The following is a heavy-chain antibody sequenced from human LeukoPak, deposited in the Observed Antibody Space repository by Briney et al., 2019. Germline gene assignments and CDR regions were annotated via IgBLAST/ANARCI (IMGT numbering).Heavy chain of an antibody. Sequence: PSETLSLTCTVSGGSISSYYWSWIRQPPGKGLEWIGYIYYSGSTNYSPSLQSRVTISVDTSKNQFSLKLSSVTAADTAVYYCARATYSSGWGTSDYWGQGTLVTVSS. CDR2: IYYSGST. J-gene: IGHJ4*02. D-gene: IGHD6-19*01. CDR1: GGSISSYY. V-gene: IGHV4-59*01. CDR3: ARATYSSGWGTSDY.